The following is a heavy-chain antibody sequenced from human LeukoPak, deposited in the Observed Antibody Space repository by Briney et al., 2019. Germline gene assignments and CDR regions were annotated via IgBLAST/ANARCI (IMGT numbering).Heavy chain of an antibody. V-gene: IGHV4-61*02. CDR3: ARESVLLWFGEFPGGMDV. CDR2: IYTSGST. J-gene: IGHJ6*02. D-gene: IGHD3-10*01. CDR1: GGSISSGSYY. Sequence: SETLSLTCTVSGGSISSGSYYWNWIRQPAGKGLEWIGRIYTSGSTNYNPSLKSRVTISVDTSKNQFSLKLSSVTAADTAVYYCARESVLLWFGEFPGGMDVWGQGTTVTVSS.